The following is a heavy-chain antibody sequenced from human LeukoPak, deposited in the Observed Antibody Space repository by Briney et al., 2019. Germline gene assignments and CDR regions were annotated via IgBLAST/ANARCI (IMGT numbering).Heavy chain of an antibody. D-gene: IGHD6-19*01. CDR2: VYSSGST. V-gene: IGHV4-4*07. Sequence: SEALSLTCTVSGGSISSYYWSWIRQPAGKGLEWIGRVYSSGSTNYNSSLKSRVTMSVDTSKNQFSLKLSSVTAADTAVYYCAREAGTGYFDYWGQGTLVTVSS. CDR3: AREAGTGYFDY. CDR1: GGSISSYY. J-gene: IGHJ4*02.